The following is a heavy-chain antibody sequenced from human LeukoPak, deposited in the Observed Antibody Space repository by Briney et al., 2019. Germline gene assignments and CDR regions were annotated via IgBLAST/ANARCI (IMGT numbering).Heavy chain of an antibody. V-gene: IGHV3-23*01. D-gene: IGHD5-18*01. CDR2: ISGSGGST. J-gene: IGHJ4*02. Sequence: GGSLRLSCAASGFTFSSYAMSWVRQAPGKGLDWVSTISGSGGSTYYAASVKGRFTISRDNSKNTLYLQMNSLRAEDTAVYSCAKMVKAVHFDYWGQGTPVTVSS. CDR1: GFTFSSYA. CDR3: AKMVKAVHFDY.